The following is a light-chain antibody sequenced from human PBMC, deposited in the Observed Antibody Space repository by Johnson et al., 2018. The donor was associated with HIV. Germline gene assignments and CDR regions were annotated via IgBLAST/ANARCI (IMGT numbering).Light chain of an antibody. CDR1: SSNIGNKY. CDR2: ENT. J-gene: IGLJ1*01. CDR3: GTWDSSLSAYV. V-gene: IGLV1-51*02. Sequence: HSVLTQPPSVSAAPGQKVTISCSGSSSNIGNKYVSWYQQLPGTAPKLLIYENTKRPSGIPDRFSCSKSGTSATLGITGLQTGDEADYYCGTWDSSLSAYVFGTGTKVTVL.